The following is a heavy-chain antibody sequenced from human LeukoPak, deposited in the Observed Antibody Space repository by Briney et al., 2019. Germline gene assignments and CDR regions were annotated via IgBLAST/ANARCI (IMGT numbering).Heavy chain of an antibody. J-gene: IGHJ4*02. CDR2: IYYSGST. D-gene: IGHD3-22*01. V-gene: IGHV4-59*01. CDR1: GGSISSYY. CDR3: ARVGSSGSFDY. Sequence: SETLSLTCTVSGGSISSYYWSWIRQPPGKGLEWIGYIYYSGSTNYNPSLKSRVTISVDTSKNQFSLELSSVTAADTAVYYCARVGSSGSFDYWGQGTLVTVSS.